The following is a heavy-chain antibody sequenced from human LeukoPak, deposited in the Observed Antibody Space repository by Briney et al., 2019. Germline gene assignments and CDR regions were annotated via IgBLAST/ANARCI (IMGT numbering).Heavy chain of an antibody. CDR1: GGSISGYY. CDR3: ARDLAAAGTPNWFDP. D-gene: IGHD6-13*01. CDR2: IYTSGST. J-gene: IGHJ5*02. V-gene: IGHV4-4*07. Sequence: SETLSLTCTVSGGSISGYYWSWIRQPAGKGLEWIGRIYTSGSTNYNPSLKSRVTMSVDTSKNQFSLKLSSVTAADTAVYYCARDLAAAGTPNWFDPWGQGTLVTVSS.